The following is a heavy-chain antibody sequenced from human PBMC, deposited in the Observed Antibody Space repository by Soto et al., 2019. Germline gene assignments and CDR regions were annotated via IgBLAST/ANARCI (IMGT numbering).Heavy chain of an antibody. Sequence: GGSQRLSCAASGFTFRSYARSWVRQAPGKGLEWVSAISGSGGSTYYADSVKGRFTISRDNSKNTLYLQMNSLRAEDTAVYYCAKVNGDYGYYYYYGMDVWGQGTTVTVSS. D-gene: IGHD4-17*01. CDR2: ISGSGGST. CDR3: AKVNGDYGYYYYYGMDV. V-gene: IGHV3-23*01. J-gene: IGHJ6*02. CDR1: GFTFRSYA.